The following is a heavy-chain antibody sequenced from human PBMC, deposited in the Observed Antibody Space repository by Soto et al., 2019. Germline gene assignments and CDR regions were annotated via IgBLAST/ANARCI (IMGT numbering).Heavy chain of an antibody. CDR2: IYYSGST. V-gene: IGHV4-39*01. Sequence: SETLSLTCTVSGGSISSSSYYWGWIRQPPGKGLEWIGSIYYSGSTYYNPSLKSRVTISVDTSKNQFSLKLSSVTAADTAVYYCARGRMVRGVIIGLDYWGQGTLVTVSS. D-gene: IGHD3-10*01. J-gene: IGHJ4*02. CDR1: GGSISSSSYY. CDR3: ARGRMVRGVIIGLDY.